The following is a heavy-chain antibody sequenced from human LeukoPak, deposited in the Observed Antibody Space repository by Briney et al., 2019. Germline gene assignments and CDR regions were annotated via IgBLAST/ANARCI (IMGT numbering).Heavy chain of an antibody. CDR2: INPNSGGT. J-gene: IGHJ4*02. V-gene: IGHV1-2*02. D-gene: IGHD2-2*02. Sequence: ASVKVSCKASGYTFTGYYMHWVRQAPGQGLEWMGWINPNSGGTNYAQKFQGRVTMTRDTSISTACMELSRLRSDDTAVYYCAREEYCSSTSCYTEYWGQGTLVTVSS. CDR3: AREEYCSSTSCYTEY. CDR1: GYTFTGYY.